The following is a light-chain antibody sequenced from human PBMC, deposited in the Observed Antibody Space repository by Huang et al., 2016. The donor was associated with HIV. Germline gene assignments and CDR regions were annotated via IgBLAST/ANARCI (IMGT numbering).Light chain of an antibody. CDR3: QQYNNWPQVT. CDR1: QSVSGN. J-gene: IGKJ2*01. Sequence: EIVLTQSPTTLSVFPGERATLSCRARQSVSGNLAWYQQKPGQAPRVLIHGASTRATGIPPKFSGSGSGTEFTLTISRLEPEDFAVYYCQQYNNWPQVTFGQGTKLEIK. CDR2: GAS. V-gene: IGKV3-15*01.